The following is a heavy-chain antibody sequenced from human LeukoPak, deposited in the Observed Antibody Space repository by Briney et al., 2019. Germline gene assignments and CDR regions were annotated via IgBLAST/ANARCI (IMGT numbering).Heavy chain of an antibody. CDR1: GFAFSNTY. V-gene: IGHV3-23*01. CDR2: ISGSGGST. Sequence: HPGGSLRLSCAASGFAFSNTYMNWVRQAPGKGLEWVSAISGSGGSTYYADSVKGRFTISRDNSKNTLYLQMNSLRAEDTAVYYCAKDVLHYDILTGYYPYYFDYWGQGTLVTVSS. D-gene: IGHD3-9*01. CDR3: AKDVLHYDILTGYYPYYFDY. J-gene: IGHJ4*02.